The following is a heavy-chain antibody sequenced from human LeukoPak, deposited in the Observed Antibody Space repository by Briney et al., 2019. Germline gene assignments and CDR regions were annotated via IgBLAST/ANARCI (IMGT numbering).Heavy chain of an antibody. J-gene: IGHJ6*02. CDR1: GFTFSSYS. CDR3: AKNEEYPTTWGADYGMDV. Sequence: PGGSLRLSRAASGFTFSSYSMNWVRQAPGKGLEWVANIKPDGSEKHYVDFVKGRFTISRDNAKNSLYLQISSLRVEDTAVYYCAKNEEYPTTWGADYGMDVWGQGTTVTVSS. V-gene: IGHV3-7*01. D-gene: IGHD2/OR15-2a*01. CDR2: IKPDGSEK.